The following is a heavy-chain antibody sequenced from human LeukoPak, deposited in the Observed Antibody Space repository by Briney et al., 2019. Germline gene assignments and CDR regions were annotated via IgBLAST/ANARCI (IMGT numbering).Heavy chain of an antibody. Sequence: SVKVSCKASGGTFSSYAISWVRQAPGQGLEWMGGIIPIFGTANYAQKFQGRVTITTDESTSTAYMELSSLRSEDTAVYYCAREHDAYSGSYVGAFDIWGQGTMVTVSS. CDR2: IIPIFGTA. D-gene: IGHD1-26*01. J-gene: IGHJ3*02. CDR3: AREHDAYSGSYVGAFDI. V-gene: IGHV1-69*05. CDR1: GGTFSSYA.